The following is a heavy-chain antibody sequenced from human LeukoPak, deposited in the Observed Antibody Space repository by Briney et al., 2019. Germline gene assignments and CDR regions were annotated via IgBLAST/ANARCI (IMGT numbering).Heavy chain of an antibody. CDR2: IRYDGNNK. Sequence: PGGSLRLSCAASGFTFSSYGMHWVRQAPCKGLEWVAFIRYDGNNKYYADSVKGRFTISRDNSKNTLYLQMNSLRAEDTAVYYCAKDSSLSLISGYYFDYWGQGTLVTVSS. D-gene: IGHD1-14*01. J-gene: IGHJ4*02. CDR1: GFTFSSYG. V-gene: IGHV3-30*02. CDR3: AKDSSLSLISGYYFDY.